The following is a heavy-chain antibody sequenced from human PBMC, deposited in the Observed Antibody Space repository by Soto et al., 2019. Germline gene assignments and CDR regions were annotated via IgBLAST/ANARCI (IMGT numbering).Heavy chain of an antibody. CDR1: GFTVSSNY. J-gene: IGHJ6*02. V-gene: IGHV3-53*01. CDR2: IYSGGST. Sequence: PGGSLRLSCAASGFTVSSNYMSWVRQAPGKGLEWVSVIYSGGSTYYADSVKGRFTISRDNSKNTLYLQMNSLRAEDTAVYYCARDLGYSSGWYLLESEYYYYGMDVWGQGTTVTVSS. CDR3: ARDLGYSSGWYLLESEYYYYGMDV. D-gene: IGHD6-19*01.